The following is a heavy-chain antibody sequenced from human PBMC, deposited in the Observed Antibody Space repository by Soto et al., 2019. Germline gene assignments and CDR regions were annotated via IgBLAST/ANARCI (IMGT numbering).Heavy chain of an antibody. V-gene: IGHV1-18*04. CDR1: GYNFTSYG. CDR2: ISVYNGNT. J-gene: IGHJ6*02. CDR3: ASDSLSYRLEA. D-gene: IGHD3-10*01. Sequence: QVQLVQYGEEVKKPGASVKFSGKASGYNFTSYGISWMRQAPRQGLECMGWISVYNGNTNYAQKLQGRVTMNTDTSTSTAYMELRRLRSDDTAVYYCASDSLSYRLEAWGQWTTVPVSS.